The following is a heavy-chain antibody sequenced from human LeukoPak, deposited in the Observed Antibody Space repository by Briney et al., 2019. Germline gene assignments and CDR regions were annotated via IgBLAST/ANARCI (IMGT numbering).Heavy chain of an antibody. V-gene: IGHV1-8*01. CDR2: MNPNSGNT. CDR3: ARGSTAMVNYYYYYMDV. CDR1: GYTFTSYD. D-gene: IGHD5-18*01. J-gene: IGHJ6*03. Sequence: ASVTVSFKASGYTFTSYDINWVRQAPGQGLERMGWMNPNSGNTGYAQKFQGRVTMTRNTSISTAYMELSSLRSEDTAVYYCARGSTAMVNYYYYYMDVWGKGTTVTVSS.